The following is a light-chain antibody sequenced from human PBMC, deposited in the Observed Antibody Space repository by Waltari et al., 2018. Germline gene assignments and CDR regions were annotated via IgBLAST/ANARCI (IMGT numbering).Light chain of an antibody. CDR3: ETWDSNTRV. Sequence: QPVLTQSSSASASLGSSVKLTCTLSSGHSSYIITWHQQQPGKAPRYLMKLDGSGSYNKGGGVPDRFSGSSSGADRYLTISNLQSEDEADYYCETWDSNTRVFGGGTKLTVL. CDR1: SGHSSYI. CDR2: LDGSGSY. J-gene: IGLJ3*02. V-gene: IGLV4-60*03.